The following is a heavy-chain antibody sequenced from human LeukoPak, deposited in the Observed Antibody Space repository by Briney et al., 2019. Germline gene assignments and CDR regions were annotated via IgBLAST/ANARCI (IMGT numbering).Heavy chain of an antibody. CDR2: ISSNGGST. Sequence: GGFLRLSCAASGFTFSSYAMHWVRQAPGKVLEYVSAISSNGGSTYYANSVKGRFTISRDNSKNTLYLQMGSLRAEDMAAYYCARGRWLQSFDYWGQGTLVTVST. V-gene: IGHV3-64*01. CDR1: GFTFSSYA. D-gene: IGHD5-24*01. CDR3: ARGRWLQSFDY. J-gene: IGHJ4*02.